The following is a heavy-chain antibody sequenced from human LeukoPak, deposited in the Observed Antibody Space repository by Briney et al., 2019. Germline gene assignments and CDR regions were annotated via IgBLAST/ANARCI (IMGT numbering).Heavy chain of an antibody. CDR2: TYYRSNWNN. D-gene: IGHD3-22*01. Sequence: SQTPSLTCAISGDNVSSNTAAWNWIRQSPSRGLEWLGRTYYRSNWNNDYAVSVRGRIAINPDTSRSQVYLQVNSVTVEDTAVYYCARGDYDKKTFDYWGQGALVTISS. CDR1: GDNVSSNTAA. CDR3: ARGDYDKKTFDY. V-gene: IGHV6-1*01. J-gene: IGHJ4*02.